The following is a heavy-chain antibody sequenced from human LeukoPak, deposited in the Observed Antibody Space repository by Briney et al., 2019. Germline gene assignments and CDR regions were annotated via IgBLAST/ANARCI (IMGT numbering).Heavy chain of an antibody. J-gene: IGHJ4*02. CDR1: GFTVSSNY. D-gene: IGHD3-10*01. V-gene: IGHV3-53*01. Sequence: GGSLRLSCAASGFTVSSNYMSWVRQAPGKGLGWVSVIYSGGSTYYADSVKGRFTISRDNSKNTLYLQMNSLRAEDTAVYYCARSLLWFGELYYYWGQGTLVTVSS. CDR2: IYSGGST. CDR3: ARSLLWFGELYYY.